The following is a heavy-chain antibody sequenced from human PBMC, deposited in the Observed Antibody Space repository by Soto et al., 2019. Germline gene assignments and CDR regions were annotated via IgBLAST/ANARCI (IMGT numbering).Heavy chain of an antibody. V-gene: IGHV1-18*01. CDR1: GYKFTTYG. D-gene: IGHD3-10*01. J-gene: IGHJ4*01. CDR2: ISGDTGST. CDR3: ARRSTIREYY. Sequence: ASVKVSCKTSGYKFTTYGISWVRQAPGQGLEWMGRISGDTGSTNIGQKFQGRVTLTSDASTNTVYMELRSLKSDDTAVYVCARRSTIREYYWG.